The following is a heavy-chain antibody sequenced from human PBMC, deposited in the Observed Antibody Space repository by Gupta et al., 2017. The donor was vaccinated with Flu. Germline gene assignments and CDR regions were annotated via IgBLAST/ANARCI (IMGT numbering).Heavy chain of an antibody. Sequence: EVLLVESGGGLVQPGGSLRLSCAASGFIFSDYELDWVRQAPGKGLEWLSYISSSGSSIYYADSVKGRFTISRDNAKNSLYLQMNSLRAEDTAVYYCARERVDVLTYQYGLDVWGQGTTVTVSS. J-gene: IGHJ6*02. CDR1: GFIFSDYE. V-gene: IGHV3-48*03. CDR3: ARERVDVLTYQYGLDV. CDR2: ISSSGSSI. D-gene: IGHD3-9*01.